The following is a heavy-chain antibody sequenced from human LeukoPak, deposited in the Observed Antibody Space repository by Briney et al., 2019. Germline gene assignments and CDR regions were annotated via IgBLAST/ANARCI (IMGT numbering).Heavy chain of an antibody. J-gene: IGHJ4*02. D-gene: IGHD3-3*01. CDR2: ISTYNGNT. Sequence: ASVKVSCKTSDYTFTSYGISWVRQVPGQGLEWMGWISTYNGNTDYAQKVQGRVTMTTDTSTSTAYMELRSLRSDDTAVYYCARVRVGVRFLEWLLGYWGQGTLVTVSS. CDR1: DYTFTSYG. V-gene: IGHV1-18*01. CDR3: ARVRVGVRFLEWLLGY.